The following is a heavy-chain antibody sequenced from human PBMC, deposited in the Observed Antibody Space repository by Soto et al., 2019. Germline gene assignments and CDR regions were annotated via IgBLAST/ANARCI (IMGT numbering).Heavy chain of an antibody. CDR2: ISAYNGNT. Sequence: ASVKVSCEASGYTFTSYGISRVRQAPGQGLEWMGWISAYNGNTNYAQKLQGRVTMTTDTSTSTAYMELRSLRSDDTAVYYCARVIYFGSTTCPDRGGSDPWGKGPLVTVPP. V-gene: IGHV1-18*01. CDR1: GYTFTSYG. D-gene: IGHD2-2*01. J-gene: IGHJ5*02. CDR3: ARVIYFGSTTCPDRGGSDP.